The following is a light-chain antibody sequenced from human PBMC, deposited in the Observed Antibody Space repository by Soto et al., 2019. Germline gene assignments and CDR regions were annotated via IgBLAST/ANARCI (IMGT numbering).Light chain of an antibody. CDR1: QSVSIN. V-gene: IGKV3-15*01. Sequence: EIVLTQSPGTLSLSPGERATLSCRASQSVSINLAWYQQKPGQAPRLLIYGASARATDVPARFSGSGSGTEFTLTISSLQSEDFAVYYCQQYNNWPPWTFGQGTKVDIK. J-gene: IGKJ1*01. CDR2: GAS. CDR3: QQYNNWPPWT.